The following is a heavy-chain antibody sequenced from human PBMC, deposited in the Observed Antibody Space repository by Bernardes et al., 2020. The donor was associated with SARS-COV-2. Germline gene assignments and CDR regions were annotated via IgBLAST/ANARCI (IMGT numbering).Heavy chain of an antibody. J-gene: IGHJ6*02. CDR2: ISSGSNYI. CDR3: AKDVIGGRDSFYGMDV. Sequence: GGSLRLSCAASGFTFTIYSMNWVRQAPGKGLEWVSSISSGSNYIYYADSVKGRFTISRDNAKNSLYLQMNSLRAEDTAVYYCAKDVIGGRDSFYGMDVWGQGTTVTVSS. V-gene: IGHV3-21*01. CDR1: GFTFTIYS. D-gene: IGHD3-16*01.